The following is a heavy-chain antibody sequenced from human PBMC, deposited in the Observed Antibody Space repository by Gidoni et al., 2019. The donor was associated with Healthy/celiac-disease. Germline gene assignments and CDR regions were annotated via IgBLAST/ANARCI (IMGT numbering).Heavy chain of an antibody. V-gene: IGHV4-39*01. J-gene: IGHJ4*02. CDR2: IYYSGST. CDR3: ARRGGSSWIFDY. CDR1: GGSISSSSYY. D-gene: IGHD6-13*01. Sequence: QLQLQESGPGLVKPSETLSLTCTVSGGSISSSSYYWGWIRQPPGKGLEWIGSIYYSGSTYYNPSLKSRVTISVDTSKNQFSLKLSSVTAADTAVYYCARRGGSSWIFDYWGQGTLVTVSS.